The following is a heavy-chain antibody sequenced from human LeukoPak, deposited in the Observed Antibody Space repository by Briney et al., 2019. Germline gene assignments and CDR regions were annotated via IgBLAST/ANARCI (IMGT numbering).Heavy chain of an antibody. CDR1: GGSISSYY. CDR3: AVAAAGTLFDP. CDR2: IYYSGST. J-gene: IGHJ5*02. V-gene: IGHV4-59*01. Sequence: PSETLPLTCTVSGGSISSYYWSWIRQPPGKGLEWIGYIYYSGSTNYNPSLKSRVTISVDTSKNQFSLKLSSVTAADTAVYYCAVAAAGTLFDPWGQGTLVTVSS. D-gene: IGHD6-13*01.